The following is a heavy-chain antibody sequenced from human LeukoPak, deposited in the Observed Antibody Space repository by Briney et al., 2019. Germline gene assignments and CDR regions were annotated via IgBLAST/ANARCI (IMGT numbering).Heavy chain of an antibody. CDR1: GGSISSYY. CDR2: IYTSGST. V-gene: IGHV4-4*07. D-gene: IGHD2-21*02. CDR3: ARGGDSRTGYYYYYMDV. Sequence: PSETLSLTCTVSGGSISSYYWSWLRQPAGKGLEGIGRIYTSGSTNYAPSIKSRVPMSVDTSKNQFSLKLSSVTAADTAVYYCARGGDSRTGYYYYYMDVWGKGTTVTVSS. J-gene: IGHJ6*03.